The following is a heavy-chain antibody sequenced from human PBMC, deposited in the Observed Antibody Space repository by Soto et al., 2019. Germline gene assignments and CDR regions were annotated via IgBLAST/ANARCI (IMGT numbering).Heavy chain of an antibody. V-gene: IGHV1-69*12. D-gene: IGHD5-18*01. J-gene: IGHJ6*02. CDR3: ARPLMGYSYGGDNYYYYGMDV. CDR2: IIPIFGTA. CDR1: GGTFSSYA. Sequence: QVQLVQSGAEVKKPGSSVKVSCKASGGTFSSYAISWVRQAPGQGLEWMGGIIPIFGTANYAQKFQGRVTITADESTSTDYMELSSLRSEDTAVYYCARPLMGYSYGGDNYYYYGMDVWGQGTTVTVSS.